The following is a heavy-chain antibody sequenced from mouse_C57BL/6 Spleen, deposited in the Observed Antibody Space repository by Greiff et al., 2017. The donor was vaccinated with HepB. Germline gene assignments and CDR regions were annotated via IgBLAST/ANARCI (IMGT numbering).Heavy chain of an antibody. V-gene: IGHV1-26*01. CDR3: ARWLLQAMDY. D-gene: IGHD2-3*01. CDR2: INPNNGGT. CDR1: GYTFTDYY. Sequence: VQLQQSGPELVKPGASVKISCKASGYTFTDYYMNWVKQSHGKSLEWIGDINPNNGGTSYNQKFKGKATLTVDKSSSTAYMGLRSLTSEDSAVYYCARWLLQAMDYWGQGTSVTVSS. J-gene: IGHJ4*01.